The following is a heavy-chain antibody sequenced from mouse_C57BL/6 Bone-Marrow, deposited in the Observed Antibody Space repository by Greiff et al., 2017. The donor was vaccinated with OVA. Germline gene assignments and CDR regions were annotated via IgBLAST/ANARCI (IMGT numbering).Heavy chain of an antibody. Sequence: EVKLVESGGGLVQPGGSLKLSCAASGFTFSDYYMYWVRQTPEKRLEWVAYISNGGGSTYYPDTVKGRFTIPRDNAKNTLYLQMSRLKSEDTAMYYCARRYGNYRAMDYWGQGTSVTVSS. CDR1: GFTFSDYY. CDR2: ISNGGGST. D-gene: IGHD2-10*02. V-gene: IGHV5-12*01. J-gene: IGHJ4*01. CDR3: ARRYGNYRAMDY.